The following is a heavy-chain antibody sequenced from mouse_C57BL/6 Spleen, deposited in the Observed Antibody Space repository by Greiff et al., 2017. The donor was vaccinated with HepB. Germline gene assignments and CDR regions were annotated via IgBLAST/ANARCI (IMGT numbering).Heavy chain of an antibody. V-gene: IGHV2-2*01. Sequence: VQLQQSGPGLVQPSQSLSITCTVSGFSLTSYGVHWVRQSPGKGLEWLGVIWSGGSTDYNAAFISRLSISKDNSKSHVFFKMNSLQADDTSIYYCARNSDDVYYGGSYYAMDYWGQGTSVTVSS. CDR2: IWSGGST. CDR1: GFSLTSYG. D-gene: IGHD2-3*01. CDR3: ARNSDDVYYGGSYYAMDY. J-gene: IGHJ4*01.